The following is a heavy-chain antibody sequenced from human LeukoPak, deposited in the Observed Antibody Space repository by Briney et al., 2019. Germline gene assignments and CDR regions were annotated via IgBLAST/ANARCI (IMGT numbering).Heavy chain of an antibody. CDR3: ARPLYYYDSSGYYPLGY. CDR2: INPNSGGT. D-gene: IGHD3-22*01. V-gene: IGHV1-2*02. CDR1: GYTFTGYY. J-gene: IGHJ4*02. Sequence: ASVKVSCKASGYTFTGYYMHWVRQAPGQGLEWMGWINPNSGGTNYAHKFQGRVTMTRDTSIGTAYMELSRLRSDDTAVYYCARPLYYYDSSGYYPLGYWGQGTLVTVSS.